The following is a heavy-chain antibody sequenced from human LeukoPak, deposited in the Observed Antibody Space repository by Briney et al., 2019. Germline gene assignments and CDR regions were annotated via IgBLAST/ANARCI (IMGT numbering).Heavy chain of an antibody. CDR3: ATWGAGVDIANS. D-gene: IGHD2-21*01. CDR1: GFIFSSQW. V-gene: IGHV3-7*01. Sequence: SGGSLRLSCAASGFIFSSQWMSWLRQAPGKGLEWVAHIKTDGSEKYYVDSVKDRFTISRDNARNSLSMQMNSLRADDTAVYYCATWGAGVDIANSWGQGNLVIVSS. CDR2: IKTDGSEK. J-gene: IGHJ4*02.